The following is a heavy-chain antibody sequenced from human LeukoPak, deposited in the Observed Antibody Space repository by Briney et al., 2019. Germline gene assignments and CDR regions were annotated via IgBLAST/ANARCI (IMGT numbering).Heavy chain of an antibody. V-gene: IGHV4-39*01. J-gene: IGHJ5*02. CDR2: IYYDGGA. D-gene: IGHD3-3*01. Sequence: PSETLSLTCTVSGDSINSRSFYWDWIRQPPGKRLEWIGTIYYDGGANYNPSLKSRVTMSVDTPENRFSLKLTSVTAADTAVYYCAVSAYYTGSWFDPWGQGTLVTVSS. CDR3: AVSAYYTGSWFDP. CDR1: GDSINSRSFY.